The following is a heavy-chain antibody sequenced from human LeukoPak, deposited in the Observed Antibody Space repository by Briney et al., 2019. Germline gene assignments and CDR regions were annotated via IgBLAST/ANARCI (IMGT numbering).Heavy chain of an antibody. D-gene: IGHD3-22*01. CDR3: ARGGYDTSGYYVYWFDP. Sequence: PSQTLSLTCTVSGGSISSGGYYWTWIRQHPGKGLEWIGYIYYSGSAHYNPSLKSRVTMSVDTSKNQFSLTLSSVTAADTAVYYCARGGYDTSGYYVYWFDPWGQGTLVTVSS. V-gene: IGHV4-31*03. J-gene: IGHJ5*02. CDR2: IYYSGSA. CDR1: GGSISSGGYY.